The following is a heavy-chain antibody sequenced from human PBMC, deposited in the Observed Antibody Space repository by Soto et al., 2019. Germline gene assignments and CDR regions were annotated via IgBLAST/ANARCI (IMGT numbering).Heavy chain of an antibody. CDR2: ISWNSGSI. CDR1: GFTFDDYA. CDR3: AKDSRRWLQFQSAQKRDQYFQH. J-gene: IGHJ1*01. D-gene: IGHD5-12*01. V-gene: IGHV3-9*01. Sequence: GGSLRLSCAASGFTFDDYAMHWVRQAPGKGLEWVSGISWNSGSIGYADSVKGRFTISRDNAKNSLYLQMNSLRAEDTALYYCAKDSRRWLQFQSAQKRDQYFQHWGQGTLVTVSS.